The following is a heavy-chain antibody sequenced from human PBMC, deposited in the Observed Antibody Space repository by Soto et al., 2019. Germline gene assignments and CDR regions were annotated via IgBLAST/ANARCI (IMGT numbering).Heavy chain of an antibody. D-gene: IGHD3-10*01. CDR1: GFTFSSYA. V-gene: IGHV3-23*01. J-gene: IGHJ5*02. Sequence: GSLRLSCTASGFTFSSYAMTWVRQAPGKGLQWVSSISGRGESSYYTDSVKGRFIISRDNSRNTLYLQMSSLRAEDTAVYYCARAPQTQGNSMVVGNWFDPWGQGTLVTVSS. CDR2: ISGRGESS. CDR3: ARAPQTQGNSMVVGNWFDP.